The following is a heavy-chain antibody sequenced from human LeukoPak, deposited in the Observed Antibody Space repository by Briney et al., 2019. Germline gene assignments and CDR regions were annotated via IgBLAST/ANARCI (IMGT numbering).Heavy chain of an antibody. V-gene: IGHV3-23*01. J-gene: IGHJ4*02. CDR3: ASHCSSTSCYIWRDY. Sequence: QAGGSLRLSCAASGFTFSSYAMSWVRQAPGKGLEWVSAISGSGGSTYYADSVKGRFTISRDNSKNTLYLQMNSLRAEDTAVYYCASHCSSTSCYIWRDYWGQGTLVTVSS. D-gene: IGHD2-2*02. CDR1: GFTFSSYA. CDR2: ISGSGGST.